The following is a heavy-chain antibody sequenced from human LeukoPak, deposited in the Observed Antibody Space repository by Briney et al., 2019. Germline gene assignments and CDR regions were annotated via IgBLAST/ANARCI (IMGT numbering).Heavy chain of an antibody. CDR3: ASLKYGSGSRGWFDP. J-gene: IGHJ5*02. CDR1: GGSFSGYY. Sequence: SETLSLTCAVYGGSFSGYYWSWIRQPPGKGLEWIGEINHSGSTNYNPSLKGRVTISVDTSKNQFSLKLSSVTAADTAVYYCASLKYGSGSRGWFDPWGQGTLVTVSS. CDR2: INHSGST. D-gene: IGHD3-10*01. V-gene: IGHV4-34*01.